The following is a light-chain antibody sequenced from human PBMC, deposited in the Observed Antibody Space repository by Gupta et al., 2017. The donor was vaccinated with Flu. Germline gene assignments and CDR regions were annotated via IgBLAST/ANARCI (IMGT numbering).Light chain of an antibody. CDR2: STN. CDR3: VLYMGSGIWV. J-gene: IGLJ3*02. Sequence: QTVVTQEPSFSVSPGGTLTLTCGLSSGSVSTNYYTSWFQQTPGLAPRTLIYSTNSRSSGVPDRFSGSILGSKAALTITGAQADDESDYYCVLYMGSGIWVFGGGTKVTVL. V-gene: IGLV8-61*01. CDR1: SGSVSTNYY.